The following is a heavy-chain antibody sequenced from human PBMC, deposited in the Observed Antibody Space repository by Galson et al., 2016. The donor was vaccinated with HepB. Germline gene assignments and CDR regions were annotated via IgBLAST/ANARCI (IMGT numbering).Heavy chain of an antibody. D-gene: IGHD3-10*01. CDR3: ARARGGSVVRGVTIRRWYFDH. J-gene: IGHJ2*01. V-gene: IGHV4-31*03. Sequence: TLSLTCSVSGSSISSGAYYWSWIRQHPGKGLEWIGYIYYSGSTYYNPSFKSRVTISVDTSKNHFSLRLSSVTAADTAVYYCARARGGSVVRGVTIRRWYFDHWGRGTLVTVSS. CDR2: IYYSGST. CDR1: GSSISSGAYY.